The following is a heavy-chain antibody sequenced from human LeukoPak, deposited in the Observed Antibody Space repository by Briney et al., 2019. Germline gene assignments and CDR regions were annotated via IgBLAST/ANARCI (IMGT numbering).Heavy chain of an antibody. CDR3: AREVRLLLDY. V-gene: IGHV3-64*01. CDR1: GFTFSSYA. Sequence: GGSLRLSCAASGFTFSSYAMHWVRQAPGKGLEYVSAISSNGGSTYYANSVKGRFTFSRDNSKNTLYLQMGSLRAEDMAVYYCAREVRLLLDYWGQGTLVTVSS. J-gene: IGHJ4*02. D-gene: IGHD2-21*02. CDR2: ISSNGGST.